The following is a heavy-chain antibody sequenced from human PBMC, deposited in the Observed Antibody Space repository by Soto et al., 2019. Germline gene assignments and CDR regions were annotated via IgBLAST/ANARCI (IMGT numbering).Heavy chain of an antibody. CDR2: MNPNSGNT. V-gene: IGHV1-8*01. CDR3: ANGIVVGKHRVRSRWFDH. J-gene: IGHJ5*02. Sequence: ASVKVSCKASGYTFTSYDINWVRQATGQGLEWMGWMNPNSGNTGYAQKFQGRVTMTRNTSISTAYMELSSLRSEDTAVYYCANGIVVGKHRVRSRWFDHWGQGTLVTVSS. CDR1: GYTFTSYD. D-gene: IGHD2-15*01.